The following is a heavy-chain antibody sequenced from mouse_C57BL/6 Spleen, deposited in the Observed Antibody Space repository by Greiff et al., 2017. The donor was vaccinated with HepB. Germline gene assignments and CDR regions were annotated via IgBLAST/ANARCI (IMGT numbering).Heavy chain of an antibody. Sequence: EVKLMESGPGMVKPSQSLSLTCTVTGYSITSGYDWHWIRHFPGNKLEWMGYISYSGSTNYNPSLKSRIAITHATSKNHFFLKLTSVPTEDTATYYCARGGYDYDKGWYFDVWGTGTTVTVSS. J-gene: IGHJ1*03. D-gene: IGHD2-4*01. CDR1: GYSITSGYD. CDR2: ISYSGST. CDR3: ARGGYDYDKGWYFDV. V-gene: IGHV3-1*01.